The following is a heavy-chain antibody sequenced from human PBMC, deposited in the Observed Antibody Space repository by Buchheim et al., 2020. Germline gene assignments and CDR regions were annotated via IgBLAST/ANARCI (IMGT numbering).Heavy chain of an antibody. Sequence: EVQLVESGGGLVQPGGSLRLSCAASGFTFSSYWMHWVRQAPGKGLVWVSRINSDGSSTSYADSVKGRFTFSRDNAKNTLYLQMNSLRAEDTAVYYCARALMDYDILTGYYMRGMDVWGQGTT. CDR1: GFTFSSYW. D-gene: IGHD3-9*01. CDR3: ARALMDYDILTGYYMRGMDV. V-gene: IGHV3-74*01. J-gene: IGHJ6*02. CDR2: INSDGSST.